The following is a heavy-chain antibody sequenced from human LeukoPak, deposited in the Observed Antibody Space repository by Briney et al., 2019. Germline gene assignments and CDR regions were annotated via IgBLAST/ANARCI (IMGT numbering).Heavy chain of an antibody. D-gene: IGHD5-24*01. V-gene: IGHV3-11*01. CDR2: ISSSGSTI. Sequence: PGGSLRLSCAASGFTFSSYAMSWIRQAPGKGLEWVSYISSSGSTIYYADSVKGRFTISRDNAKNSLYLQMNSLRAEDTAVYCCAESWLSDAFDIWGQGTMVTVSS. J-gene: IGHJ3*02. CDR3: AESWLSDAFDI. CDR1: GFTFSSYA.